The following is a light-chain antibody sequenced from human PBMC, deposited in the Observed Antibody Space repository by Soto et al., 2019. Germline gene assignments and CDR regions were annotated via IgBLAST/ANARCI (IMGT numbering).Light chain of an antibody. CDR2: DAS. CDR3: QQRTNWPSRYT. V-gene: IGKV3-11*01. Sequence: EIVLTQSPATLSLSPGERATLSCRASQSVSSYLAWYQQKPGQAPRLLIYDASNRATGIPARFSGSGSGTDFTLTISSLVTEDFAVYYCQQRTNWPSRYTFGQGTKLEIK. CDR1: QSVSSY. J-gene: IGKJ2*01.